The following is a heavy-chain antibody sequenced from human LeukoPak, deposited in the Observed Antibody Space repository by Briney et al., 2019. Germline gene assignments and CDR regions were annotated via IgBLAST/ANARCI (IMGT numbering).Heavy chain of an antibody. CDR2: INGRGDST. J-gene: IGHJ4*02. CDR1: GFSFSSYA. CDR3: AKAAAAPGFDF. Sequence: GGSLRLSCAASGFSFSSYAMSWVRQAPGKGLEWVPGINGRGDSTVYADSVKGRFTISRDNSKNTIYLQMNSLRAEDTALYYCAKAAAAPGFDFWGQGTLVTVSS. D-gene: IGHD6-13*01. V-gene: IGHV3-23*01.